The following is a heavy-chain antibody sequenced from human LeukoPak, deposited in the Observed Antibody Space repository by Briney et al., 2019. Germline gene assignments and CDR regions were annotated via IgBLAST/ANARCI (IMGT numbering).Heavy chain of an antibody. CDR2: IYRDGSNT. J-gene: IGHJ4*02. V-gene: IGHV3-74*01. Sequence: GGSLRLSCAASGFPFSNYWMHWVRQVPGKGLVWVSRIYRDGSNTDYADSVKGRFIISRDNVKNTLYLQLNSLRADDSAVYYCARVGDAYHFDFWGQGALVTVSS. CDR3: ARVGDAYHFDF. D-gene: IGHD5-24*01. CDR1: GFPFSNYW.